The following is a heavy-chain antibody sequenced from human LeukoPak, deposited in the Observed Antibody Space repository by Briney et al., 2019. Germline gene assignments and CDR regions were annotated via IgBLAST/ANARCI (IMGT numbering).Heavy chain of an antibody. CDR3: ARSPRYCSSTSCQGGNWFDP. J-gene: IGHJ5*02. Sequence: NSGGSLRLSCAASGFTFSDYYMSWIRQAPGQGLEWVSYISSSSSYTNYADSVKGRFTISRDNAKNSLYLQMNSLRAEDTAVYYCARSPRYCSSTSCQGGNWFDPWGQGTLVTVSS. CDR1: GFTFSDYY. CDR2: ISSSSSYT. V-gene: IGHV3-11*03. D-gene: IGHD2-2*01.